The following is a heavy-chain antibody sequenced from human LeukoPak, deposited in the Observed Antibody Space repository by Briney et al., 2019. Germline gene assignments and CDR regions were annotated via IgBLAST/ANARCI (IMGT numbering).Heavy chain of an antibody. D-gene: IGHD3-3*01. V-gene: IGHV1-69*13. CDR2: IIPIFGTV. Sequence: SVKIFCKASGVTFSSYAISWVRQASGQGLEWMGGIIPIFGTVISADKFQGRVTITAEESTCTASMALSSLRSEDTAVYYCARERIEDFWSGYYNGGYFDYWGQGTLVTVSS. J-gene: IGHJ4*02. CDR3: ARERIEDFWSGYYNGGYFDY. CDR1: GVTFSSYA.